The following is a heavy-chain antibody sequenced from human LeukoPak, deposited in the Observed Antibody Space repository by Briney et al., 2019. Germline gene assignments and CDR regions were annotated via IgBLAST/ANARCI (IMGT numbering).Heavy chain of an antibody. J-gene: IGHJ4*02. V-gene: IGHV3-53*05. CDR3: AKGPRYYGSGSPLY. CDR2: IYSGGST. Sequence: GGSLRLSCAASGFTVSSNYMSWVRQAPGKGLEWVSVIYSGGSTYYADSVKGRFTISRDNSKNTLYLQMNSLRAEDTAVYYCAKGPRYYGSGSPLYWGQGTLVTVSS. D-gene: IGHD3-10*01. CDR1: GFTVSSNY.